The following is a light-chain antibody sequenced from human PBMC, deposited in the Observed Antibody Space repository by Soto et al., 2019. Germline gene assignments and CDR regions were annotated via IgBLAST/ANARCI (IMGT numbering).Light chain of an antibody. CDR1: QSLGVHS. Sequence: EIVLTQSAGSLSLSPGEGATLXCRASQSLGVHSRAWYQQQGRQAPKLLRYAASTRAQGAPDSFSGTGSATDFAPTISRLETDDSAVYYRQQYGGSPFTFGPGTKVDIK. J-gene: IGKJ3*01. V-gene: IGKV3-20*01. CDR2: AAS. CDR3: QQYGGSPFT.